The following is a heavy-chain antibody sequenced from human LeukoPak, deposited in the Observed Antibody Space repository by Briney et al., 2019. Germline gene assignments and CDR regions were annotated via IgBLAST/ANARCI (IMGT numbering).Heavy chain of an antibody. CDR3: ARDLDSSGWYYGMDV. D-gene: IGHD6-19*01. CDR1: GYTFTGYY. V-gene: IGHV1-2*02. Sequence: ASGKVSCKASGYTFTGYYMHWVRQAPGQGLEWMGWINPNSGGTNYAQKFQGRVTMTRDTSISTAYMELSRLRSDDTAVYYCARDLDSSGWYYGMDVWGQGTTVTVSS. CDR2: INPNSGGT. J-gene: IGHJ6*02.